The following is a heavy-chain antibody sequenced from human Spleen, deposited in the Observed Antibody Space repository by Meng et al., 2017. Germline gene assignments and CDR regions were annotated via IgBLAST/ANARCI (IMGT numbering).Heavy chain of an antibody. CDR1: GGSTTSTSYY. D-gene: IGHD3-22*01. J-gene: IGHJ4*02. CDR2: IGYSGTI. V-gene: IGHV4-39*01. CDR3: ARRVHDGSGHHYFDY. Sequence: QRQLQESGPGLAKPSETLSLTCTVPGGSTTSTSYYWDWIRQSPAKGLEWIGTIGYSGTIVYNPSLSSRVTMTLDTSKNQFSLKLSSVTAPDTAVYYCARRVHDGSGHHYFDYWGQGTLVTVSS.